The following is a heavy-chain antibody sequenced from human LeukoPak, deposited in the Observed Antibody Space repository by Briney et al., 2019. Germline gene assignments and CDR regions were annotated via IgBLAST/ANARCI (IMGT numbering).Heavy chain of an antibody. CDR1: RFIFSNYW. V-gene: IGHV3-7*01. J-gene: IGHJ3*02. Sequence: GGSLRLSCAASRFIFSNYWMSWVRQAPGKGLEWVANIKLDGSEKYYVDSVKGRFTIPRDNAKNSLYLQMNSLRAGDTAVYYCTRATVTYAFDIWGQGTMVTVSS. CDR2: IKLDGSEK. D-gene: IGHD4-17*01. CDR3: TRATVTYAFDI.